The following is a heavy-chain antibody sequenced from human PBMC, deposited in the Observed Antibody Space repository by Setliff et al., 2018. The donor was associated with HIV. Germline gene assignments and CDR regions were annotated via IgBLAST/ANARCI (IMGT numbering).Heavy chain of an antibody. J-gene: IGHJ1*01. CDR3: ARVPTSSWYVTTQRTKEYFYH. CDR2: IYFNGNT. CDR1: GGFITNDGYY. D-gene: IGHD6-13*01. V-gene: IGHV4-31*03. Sequence: PSETLSLTCTVSGGFITNDGYYWTWIRHRPGKGLEWIGYIYFNGNTHYNPSLEGRVTMSVDTSKKQFSLMLTSVTAADTAIYYCARVPTSSWYVTTQRTKEYFYHWGQGTLVTVSS.